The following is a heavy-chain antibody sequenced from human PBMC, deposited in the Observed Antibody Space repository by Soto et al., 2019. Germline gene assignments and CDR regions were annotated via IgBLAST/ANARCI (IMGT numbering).Heavy chain of an antibody. CDR3: TTDPYYYDSSGYEPYFDA. V-gene: IGHV3-15*07. CDR1: GFTFSNAW. CDR2: MKRKTDGGTT. Sequence: EVQLVESGGGLVKPGGSLTLSCAASGFTFSNAWMNWVRQAPGKGLEWVGRMKRKTDGGTTDYAAPVKGRFTISRDDSKNTLYLQMNSLKTEETAVYYCTTDPYYYDSSGYEPYFDAWGQGTLVTVSS. D-gene: IGHD3-22*01. J-gene: IGHJ4*02.